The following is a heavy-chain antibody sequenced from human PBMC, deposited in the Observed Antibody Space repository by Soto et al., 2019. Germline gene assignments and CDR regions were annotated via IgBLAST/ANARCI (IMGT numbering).Heavy chain of an antibody. D-gene: IGHD6-19*01. CDR1: GLTFSSYA. V-gene: IGHV3-23*01. Sequence: GGSLRLSCAASGLTFSSYAMNWLRQAPGKGLEWVSTISGSGGSPYYADSVKGRFTISRDNSKNTLYLQMNSLRAGDSAIFYCAKEGTSGLYYFDYWGQGTLVIVSS. CDR2: ISGSGGSP. CDR3: AKEGTSGLYYFDY. J-gene: IGHJ4*02.